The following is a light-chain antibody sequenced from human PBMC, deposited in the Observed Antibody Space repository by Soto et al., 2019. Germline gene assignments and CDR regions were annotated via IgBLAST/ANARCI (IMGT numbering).Light chain of an antibody. J-gene: IGKJ1*01. CDR1: QDIRND. V-gene: IGKV1-6*01. Sequence: AIQMTQSPYSLSASVGDRVTITCRASQDIRNDLGWYQQKPGKTPKLLIFAASSLQSGVPSRFSGSGSGTDFTLTISSLQPEDFATYYCLQDFNYPWTFGQGNKVEIE. CDR2: AAS. CDR3: LQDFNYPWT.